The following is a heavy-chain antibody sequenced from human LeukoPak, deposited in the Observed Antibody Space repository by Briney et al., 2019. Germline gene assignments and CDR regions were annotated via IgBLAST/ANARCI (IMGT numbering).Heavy chain of an antibody. CDR3: ARGGVVVPAAIGSFDY. Sequence: SQTLSLTCTVSGGSISSGDYYWSWIRQPPGTSLEWIGYIYYSGSTYYNPSLKSRVTISVDTSKNQFSLKLSSVTAADTAVYYCARGGVVVPAAIGSFDYWGQGTLVTVSS. J-gene: IGHJ4*02. CDR1: GGSISSGDYY. D-gene: IGHD2-2*02. V-gene: IGHV4-30-4*08. CDR2: IYYSGST.